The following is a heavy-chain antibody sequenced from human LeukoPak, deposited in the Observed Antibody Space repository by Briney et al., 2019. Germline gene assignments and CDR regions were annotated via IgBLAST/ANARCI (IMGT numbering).Heavy chain of an antibody. V-gene: IGHV3-23*01. CDR2: ISGSGGST. CDR1: GFTFSSYA. D-gene: IGHD3-10*01. CDR3: AKYGSGTYYNGLH. J-gene: IGHJ4*02. Sequence: PGGSLRLSCAASGFTFSSYAMSWVRQAPGKGLEWVSGISGSGGSTSYADSVKGRFTISRDISKSTLYLQMNSLRDEDTALYYCAKYGSGTYYNGLHWGQGTLVTVSS.